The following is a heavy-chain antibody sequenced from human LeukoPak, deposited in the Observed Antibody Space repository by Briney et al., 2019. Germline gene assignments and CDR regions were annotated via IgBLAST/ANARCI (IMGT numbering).Heavy chain of an antibody. D-gene: IGHD5-12*01. V-gene: IGHV1-18*01. J-gene: IGHJ4*02. CDR2: LSSYNCNT. CDR3: ARADSTVDIVATIKD. Sequence: ASVKVSCKASGYTFTSYGISWVRQASGQGLAEMGWLSSYNCNTNCAQKFQGRVTITTHESTSTAYMVMSSLRSADTAVYYCARADSTVDIVATIKDWGQGTLVTVSS. CDR1: GYTFTSYG.